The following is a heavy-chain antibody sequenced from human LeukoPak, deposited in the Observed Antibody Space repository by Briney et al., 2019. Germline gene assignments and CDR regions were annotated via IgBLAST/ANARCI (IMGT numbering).Heavy chain of an antibody. CDR2: ITTRGNDV. J-gene: IGHJ4*02. D-gene: IGHD4-11*01. V-gene: IGHV3-21*01. CDR1: GFTFSSYS. CDR3: ARELTTQSFDY. Sequence: PGGSLRLSCAASGFTFSSYSMNWVRQAPGKGLEWVSSITTRGNDVYYADSMKGRFTISRDNAKNSLYQQMNSLRVEDTAVYYCARELTTQSFDYWGQGTLVTVSS.